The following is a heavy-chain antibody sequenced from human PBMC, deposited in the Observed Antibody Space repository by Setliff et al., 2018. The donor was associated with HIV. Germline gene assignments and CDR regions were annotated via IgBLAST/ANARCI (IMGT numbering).Heavy chain of an antibody. J-gene: IGHJ4*02. Sequence: PSETLSLTCAVYGGSFRGYYWSWIRQPPGKGLEWMGYVFYTGFAAYNPSLKSRLTISVDTSKNQFSLKLSSVIAADTAVYYCARRPHRLSGYYLYYFDSWGQGTLVTVSS. D-gene: IGHD3-22*01. CDR1: GGSFRGYY. CDR3: ARRPHRLSGYYLYYFDS. V-gene: IGHV4-59*08. CDR2: VFYTGFA.